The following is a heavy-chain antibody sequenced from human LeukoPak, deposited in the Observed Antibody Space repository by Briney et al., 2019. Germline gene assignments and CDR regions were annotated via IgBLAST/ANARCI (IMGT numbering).Heavy chain of an antibody. Sequence: GRSLRLSCAASGFTFSSYAMSWVRQDPGKGLEWVSGISGSGGSTYYADSVKGRFTISRDNSKNTLYLQMNSLRAEDTAVYYCAKDYRNGLFDYWGQGTLVTVST. CDR2: ISGSGGST. CDR3: AKDYRNGLFDY. J-gene: IGHJ4*02. D-gene: IGHD6-19*01. V-gene: IGHV3-23*01. CDR1: GFTFSSYA.